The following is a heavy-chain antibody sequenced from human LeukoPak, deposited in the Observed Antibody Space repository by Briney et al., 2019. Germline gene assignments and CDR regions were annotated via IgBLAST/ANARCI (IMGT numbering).Heavy chain of an antibody. CDR2: MNPNSGNT. CDR3: ARGLPGGYCSGGSCYSAGYYFDY. J-gene: IGHJ4*02. CDR1: GYTFTSYD. Sequence: ASVKVSCKASGYTFTSYDINWVRQATGQGLEWMGSMNPNSGNTGYAQKFQGRVTMTRNTSISTAYMELSSLRSEDTAVYYCARGLPGGYCSGGSCYSAGYYFDYWGQGTLVTVSS. D-gene: IGHD2-15*01. V-gene: IGHV1-8*01.